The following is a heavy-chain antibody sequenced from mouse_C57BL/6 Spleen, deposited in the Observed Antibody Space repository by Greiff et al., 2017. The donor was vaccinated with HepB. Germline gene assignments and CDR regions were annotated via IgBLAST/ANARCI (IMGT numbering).Heavy chain of an antibody. J-gene: IGHJ2*01. CDR2: IWTGGGT. D-gene: IGHD1-1*01. Sequence: VHLVESGPGLVAPSQSLSITCTVSGFSLTSYAISWVRQPPGKGLEWLGVIWTGGGTNYNSALKSRLSISKDNSKSQVFLKMNSLQTDDTARYYCARNGDYYGSSRYYFDYWGQGTTLTVSS. CDR3: ARNGDYYGSSRYYFDY. CDR1: GFSLTSYA. V-gene: IGHV2-9-1*01.